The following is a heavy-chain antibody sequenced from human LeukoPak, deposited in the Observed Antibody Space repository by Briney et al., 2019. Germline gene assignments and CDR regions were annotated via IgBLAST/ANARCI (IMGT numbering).Heavy chain of an antibody. J-gene: IGHJ4*02. CDR3: TNPGRFGTSGYYPFDY. V-gene: IGHV3-74*01. CDR2: INSDGSTT. CDR1: GFTFSSYW. D-gene: IGHD3-22*01. Sequence: GGSLRLSCVASGFTFSSYWMHWVHHAPGKGLVWVSHINSDGSTTTYADSVKGRFTISRDNAKNTLYLQMNSLRVEDTAVYYCTNPGRFGTSGYYPFDYWGQGTLVTVSS.